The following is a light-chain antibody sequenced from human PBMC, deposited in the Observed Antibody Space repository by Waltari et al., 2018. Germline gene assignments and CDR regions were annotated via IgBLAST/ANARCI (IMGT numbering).Light chain of an antibody. CDR3: SSYAGSETSVV. V-gene: IGLV2-23*02. Sequence: QSALTQPASVSGSPGQSITISCTGTSNDIGIYNLVSWFQHHPGKAPKLIIFYVSKRPSGVSNHFSGSKSANTASLTISGLQTEDEAYYYCSSYAGSETSVVFGGGTKVTVL. CDR2: YVS. J-gene: IGLJ2*01. CDR1: SNDIGIYNL.